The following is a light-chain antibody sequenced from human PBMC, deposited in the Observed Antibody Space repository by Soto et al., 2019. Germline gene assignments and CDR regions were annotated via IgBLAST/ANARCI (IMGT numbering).Light chain of an antibody. Sequence: SYELTQPPSVSVAPGQTARIPCGGNNIGSKSVHWYQQKPGQAPVLVVYDDGDRPSGIPERFSGSNSGNTATLTISRVEAGDEADYYCQVWDSSRDHYVFGTGTKVTVL. V-gene: IGLV3-21*02. CDR2: DDG. CDR1: NIGSKS. J-gene: IGLJ1*01. CDR3: QVWDSSRDHYV.